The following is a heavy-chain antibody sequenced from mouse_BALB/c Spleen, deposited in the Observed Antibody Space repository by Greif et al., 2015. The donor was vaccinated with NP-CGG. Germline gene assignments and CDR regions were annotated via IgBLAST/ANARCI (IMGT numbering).Heavy chain of an antibody. CDR2: INPSNGGT. J-gene: IGHJ4*01. V-gene: IGHV1S81*02. CDR1: GYTFTSYY. Sequence: QVQLKDSGAELVKPGASVKLSCKASGYTFTSYYMYWVKQRPGQGLEWIGGINPSNGGTNFNEKFKSKATLTVDKSSSTAYMQLSSLTSEDSAVYYCTRWDTTVTYAMDYWGQGTSVTVSS. D-gene: IGHD1-1*01. CDR3: TRWDTTVTYAMDY.